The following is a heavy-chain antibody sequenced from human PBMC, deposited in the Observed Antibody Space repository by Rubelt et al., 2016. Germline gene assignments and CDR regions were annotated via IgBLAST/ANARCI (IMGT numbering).Heavy chain of an antibody. CDR3: ARGDYYDSSGYYAS. CDR1: GFTFSSYG. J-gene: IGHJ5*02. Sequence: QVQLVESGGGVVQPGRSLRLSCAASGFTFSSYGMHWVRQAPGKGLEWVAVIWYDGSNKYYADSVKGRFTISRDNSKNTLYLQMNSLRAEDTAVYSCARGDYYDSSGYYASWGQGTLVTVSS. V-gene: IGHV3-33*01. D-gene: IGHD3-22*01. CDR2: IWYDGSNK.